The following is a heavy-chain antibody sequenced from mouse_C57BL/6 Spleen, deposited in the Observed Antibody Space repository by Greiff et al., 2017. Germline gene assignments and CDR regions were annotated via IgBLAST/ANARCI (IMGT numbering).Heavy chain of an antibody. CDR3: ARRRRDAMDY. Sequence: EVTLVASGGGLVQPGGSLKLSCAASGFTFSDYGVAWVRQAPRKGPEWVAFISNLAYSIYYADTVTGRFTISRENAKNTLYLEMSSLRSEDTAMYYCARRRRDAMDYWGQGTSVTVSS. V-gene: IGHV5-15*04. CDR2: ISNLAYSI. CDR1: GFTFSDYG. J-gene: IGHJ4*01.